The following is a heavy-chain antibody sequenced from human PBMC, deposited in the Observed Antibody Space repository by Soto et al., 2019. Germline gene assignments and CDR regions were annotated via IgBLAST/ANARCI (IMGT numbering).Heavy chain of an antibody. V-gene: IGHV3-53*01. J-gene: IGHJ4*02. CDR3: ARSIVGATHIDY. D-gene: IGHD1-26*01. CDR2: IYSGGST. CDR1: VFTVSSNY. Sequence: WGSLRLSCAASVFTVSSNYMSWVRQAPGKGLEWVSVIYSGGSTYYADSVKGRFTISRDNSKNTLYLQMNSLRAEDTAVYYCARSIVGATHIDYWGQGTMVTVSS.